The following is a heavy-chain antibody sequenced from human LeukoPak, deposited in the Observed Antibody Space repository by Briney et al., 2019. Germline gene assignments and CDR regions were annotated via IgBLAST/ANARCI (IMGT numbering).Heavy chain of an antibody. CDR1: GYTFTNYG. CDR2: ITTHNGKT. V-gene: IGHV1-18*01. J-gene: IGHJ4*02. Sequence: ASVKVSCKTAGYTFTNYGISWLRQAPGQRLEWMGCITTHNGKTNYAETLQGRVTMTTDGFTNTAYMDLRSLRSIDTAEYFCVREGSTICDFVHGGRRSVVSASS. CDR3: VREGSTICDFVH. D-gene: IGHD3-3*01.